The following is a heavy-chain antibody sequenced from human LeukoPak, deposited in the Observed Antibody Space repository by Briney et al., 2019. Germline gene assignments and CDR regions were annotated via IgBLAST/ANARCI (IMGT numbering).Heavy chain of an antibody. V-gene: IGHV1-2*06. CDR2: INPNSGGT. Sequence: ASVNVSCKASGYTFTGYYMHWVRQAPGQGLEWMGRINPNSGGTNYAQKFQGRVTMTRDTSISTAYMELSRLRSDDTAVYYCVLLSIAVAGIPDYWGQGTLVTVSS. D-gene: IGHD6-19*01. CDR1: GYTFTGYY. J-gene: IGHJ4*02. CDR3: VLLSIAVAGIPDY.